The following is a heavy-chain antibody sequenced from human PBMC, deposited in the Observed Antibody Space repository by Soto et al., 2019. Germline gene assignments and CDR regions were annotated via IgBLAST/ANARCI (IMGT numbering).Heavy chain of an antibody. CDR3: AIVGGVAATPFDY. V-gene: IGHV4-59*01. CDR2: IYYSGST. CDR1: GGSISSYY. Sequence: QVQLQESGPGLVKPSETLSLTCTVSGGSISSYYWSWIRQPPGKGLEWLGYIYYSGSTTYNPSLKSLGTISVDTSKNQFSLKLSSVTDADTAVYYCAIVGGVAATPFDYWGQGTLVTVSS. J-gene: IGHJ4*02. D-gene: IGHD2-15*01.